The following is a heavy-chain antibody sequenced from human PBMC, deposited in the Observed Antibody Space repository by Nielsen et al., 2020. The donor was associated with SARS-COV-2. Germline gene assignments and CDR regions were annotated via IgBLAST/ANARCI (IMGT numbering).Heavy chain of an antibody. J-gene: IGHJ6*02. D-gene: IGHD3-10*01. Sequence: GGSLRLSCAASGFTFSSYGMHWVRQAPGKGLEWVANIKQDGSEKYYVDSVKGRFTISRDNAKNSLYLQMNSLRAEDTALYYCAKDRDYYGSGSLDVWGQGTTVTVSS. CDR3: AKDRDYYGSGSLDV. CDR2: IKQDGSEK. CDR1: GFTFSSYG. V-gene: IGHV3-7*03.